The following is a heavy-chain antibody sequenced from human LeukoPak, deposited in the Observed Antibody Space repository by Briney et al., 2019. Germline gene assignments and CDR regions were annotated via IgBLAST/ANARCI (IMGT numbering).Heavy chain of an antibody. CDR2: ISWNSGSI. CDR1: GFTFDDYA. V-gene: IGHV3-9*01. J-gene: IGHJ4*02. D-gene: IGHD2-2*02. CDR3: AKGNGGYCSSTSCFTGGYYFDY. Sequence: PGRSLRLSCAASGFTFDDYATHWVRQAPGKGLGWVSGISWNSGSIGYADSVKGRFTISRDNAKNSLYLQMNSLRAEDTALYYCAKGNGGYCSSTSCFTGGYYFDYWGQGTLVTVSS.